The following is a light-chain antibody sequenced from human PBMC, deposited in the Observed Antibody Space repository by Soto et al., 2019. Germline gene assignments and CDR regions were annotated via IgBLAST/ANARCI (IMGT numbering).Light chain of an antibody. J-gene: IGKJ1*01. CDR2: KAS. CDR1: QTISSW. V-gene: IGKV1-5*03. CDR3: QHYNSYPEA. Sequence: DIQMTQSPSTLSGSVGDRVTITCRASQTISSWLAWYQQKPGKAPKLLIYKASTLKSGVPSRFSGSGAGTECTLPISSLQPDDFATDYCQHYNSYPEAFGQGTKVDIK.